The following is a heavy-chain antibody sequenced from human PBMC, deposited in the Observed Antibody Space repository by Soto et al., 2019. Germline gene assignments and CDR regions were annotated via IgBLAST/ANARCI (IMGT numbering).Heavy chain of an antibody. CDR3: ARDGAGADSVNFDY. Sequence: QVQLVQSGAEVKKPGASVKVSCKPSGYTFSKYAMHWVRQAPGQSLEWLGWINTDNGSTKYSPMFRGRVTVTRDSSASTVYMELSSLRSEDTAVYYCARDGAGADSVNFDYWGQGTLVTVTS. V-gene: IGHV1-3*04. D-gene: IGHD6-19*01. CDR2: INTDNGST. J-gene: IGHJ4*02. CDR1: GYTFSKYA.